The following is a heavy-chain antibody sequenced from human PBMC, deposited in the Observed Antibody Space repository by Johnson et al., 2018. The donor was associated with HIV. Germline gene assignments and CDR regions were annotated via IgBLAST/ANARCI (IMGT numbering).Heavy chain of an antibody. CDR2: ISYDGSNK. J-gene: IGHJ3*01. D-gene: IGHD6-6*01. Sequence: QVQLVESGGGVVQPGRSLRLSCAASGFTFSSYAMHWVRQAPGKGLEWVAVISYDGSNKYYADSVKGRFTISRDNSKNTLYLQMSSLRAEDTALYYCARGSSGSFDLWGRGTMVIVSS. V-gene: IGHV3-30*14. CDR1: GFTFSSYA. CDR3: ARGSSGSFDL.